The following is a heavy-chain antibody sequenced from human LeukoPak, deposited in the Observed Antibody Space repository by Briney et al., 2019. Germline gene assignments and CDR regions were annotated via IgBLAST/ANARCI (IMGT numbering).Heavy chain of an antibody. Sequence: ASVKVSCKVSGYTLTELSMHWVRQAPGKGLEWMGGFDPEDGETIYAQKFQGRVTMTRDTSISTAYMHLSRLRSADTAVYYCARSPHILTGENFDYWGQGTLLTVSS. CDR2: FDPEDGET. J-gene: IGHJ4*02. CDR3: ARSPHILTGENFDY. V-gene: IGHV1-24*01. CDR1: GYTLTELS. D-gene: IGHD3-9*01.